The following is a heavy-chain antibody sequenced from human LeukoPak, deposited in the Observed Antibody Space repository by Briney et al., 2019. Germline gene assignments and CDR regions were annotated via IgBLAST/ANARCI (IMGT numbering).Heavy chain of an antibody. CDR2: INPSGGST. V-gene: IGHV1-46*01. CDR3: ARDRDVEMATTPSY. Sequence: ASVKVSRKPSGYTFTSYYMHWVRQAPGQGLEWMGIINPSGGSTSYAQKFQGKVTMTRDTSTSTVYMELSSLRAEDTAVYYCARDRDVEMATTPSYWGQGTLVTVSS. J-gene: IGHJ4*02. D-gene: IGHD5-24*01. CDR1: GYTFTSYY.